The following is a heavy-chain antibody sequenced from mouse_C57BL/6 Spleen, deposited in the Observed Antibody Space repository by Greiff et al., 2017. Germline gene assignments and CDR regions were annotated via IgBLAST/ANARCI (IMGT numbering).Heavy chain of an antibody. Sequence: VQLQQSGPELVKPGASVKISCKASGYAFSSSWMNWVKQRPGQGLEWIGRIYPGDGDTNYNGKFKGKATLTADKSSSTAYMQLSSLTSEDSAVYFCARRARDYDRWCAYWGQGSLVTVSA. J-gene: IGHJ3*01. CDR1: GYAFSSSW. CDR3: ARRARDYDRWCAY. CDR2: IYPGDGDT. V-gene: IGHV1-82*01. D-gene: IGHD2-4*01.